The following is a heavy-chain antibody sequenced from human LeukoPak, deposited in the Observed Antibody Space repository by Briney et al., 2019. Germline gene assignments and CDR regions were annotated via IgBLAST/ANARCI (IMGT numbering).Heavy chain of an antibody. J-gene: IGHJ4*02. V-gene: IGHV4-59*08. Sequence: SETLSLTCTVSGGSIRSYYWSWIRQPPGKGLEWIGYIYYSGSTNYNPSLKSRVTISVDTSKNQFSLKLSSVTAADTAVYYCARLGCSSTSCYNYFDYWGQGTLVTVSS. CDR1: GGSIRSYY. CDR3: ARLGCSSTSCYNYFDY. CDR2: IYYSGST. D-gene: IGHD2-2*02.